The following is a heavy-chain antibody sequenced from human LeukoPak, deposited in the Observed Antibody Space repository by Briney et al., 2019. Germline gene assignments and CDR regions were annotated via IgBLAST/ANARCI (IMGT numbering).Heavy chain of an antibody. J-gene: IGHJ4*02. CDR2: IYYSGST. D-gene: IGHD5-24*01. V-gene: IGHV4-59*01. CDR1: SGSISSYY. Sequence: SETLSLTCTVSSGSISSYYWSWIRQPPGKGLEWIGYIYYSGSTKYNPSLKSRVTISVDTSKNQFSLKLTSVTAADTAVYYCAAFRDGYNWHLDYWGQGTLVTVSS. CDR3: AAFRDGYNWHLDY.